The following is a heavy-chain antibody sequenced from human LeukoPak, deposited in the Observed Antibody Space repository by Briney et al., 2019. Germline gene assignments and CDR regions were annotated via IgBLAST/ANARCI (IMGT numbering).Heavy chain of an antibody. Sequence: GGSLRLSCAVSGFTVTDNYMSWVRLAPGKGLQWVSVVYPDGRTYYADSVKGRFTISRDNSRNTLLLQLNSLRADDTAVYYCARTNPVYGDYDYWGQGTLVTVSS. CDR3: ARTNPVYGDYDY. CDR1: GFTVTDNY. V-gene: IGHV3-53*01. D-gene: IGHD4-17*01. J-gene: IGHJ4*02. CDR2: VYPDGRT.